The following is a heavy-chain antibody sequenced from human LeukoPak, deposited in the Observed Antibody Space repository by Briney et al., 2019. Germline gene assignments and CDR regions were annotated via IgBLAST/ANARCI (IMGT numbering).Heavy chain of an antibody. CDR1: EFSVGSNY. D-gene: IGHD2/OR15-2a*01. V-gene: IGHV3-66*01. J-gene: IGHJ4*02. CDR3: AKNIGGLDY. Sequence: PGGSLRLSCAASEFSVGSNYMTWVRQAPGKGLEWVSLIYSGGSTYYADSVKGRFTISRDNSKNTLYLQMNSLRVEDTALYYCAKNIGGLDYWGQGTLVTVSS. CDR2: IYSGGST.